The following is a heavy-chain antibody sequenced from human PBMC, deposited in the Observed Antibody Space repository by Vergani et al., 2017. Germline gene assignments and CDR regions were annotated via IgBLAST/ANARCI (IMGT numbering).Heavy chain of an antibody. V-gene: IGHV3-23*01. D-gene: IGHD1-26*01. CDR3: VKDAGSYENFFDS. CDR1: GFTFSTYA. Sequence: EVQLLESGGSLKQPGGSVRLSCAASGFTFSTYAMHWVRQAPGKGLERVSALTGGGGSTYYADSFKGRFIISRDNSRDTLYLQMNSLRPEDTATYYCVKDAGSYENFFDSWGQGTLVTFSS. J-gene: IGHJ4*02. CDR2: LTGGGGST.